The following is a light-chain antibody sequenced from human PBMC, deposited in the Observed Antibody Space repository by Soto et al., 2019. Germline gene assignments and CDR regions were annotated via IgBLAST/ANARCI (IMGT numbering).Light chain of an antibody. CDR2: DVS. Sequence: QSALTQPRSVSGSPGQSVTISCTGSSSDVGRYESVSWYQQHPGKVPKLIIYDVSERPAGVTDRFSGSKCGNTASLTISGRQAEDEADYSCCSFAGSYTYVFGGGTKLTVL. V-gene: IGLV2-11*01. J-gene: IGLJ2*01. CDR3: CSFAGSYTYV. CDR1: SSDVGRYES.